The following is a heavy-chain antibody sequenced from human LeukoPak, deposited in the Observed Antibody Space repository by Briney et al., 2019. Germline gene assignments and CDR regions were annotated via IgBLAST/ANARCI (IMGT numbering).Heavy chain of an antibody. J-gene: IGHJ4*02. Sequence: GSLRLSCAASGFTFSGSAMHWVRQASGKGLEWVGRIRSKANSYATAYAASVKGRLTISRDDSKNTAYLQMNSLKTEDTAVYYCTRPGYYDSSGYLYYFDYWGQGTLVTVSS. CDR3: TRPGYYDSSGYLYYFDY. CDR2: IRSKANSYAT. CDR1: GFTFSGSA. D-gene: IGHD3-22*01. V-gene: IGHV3-73*01.